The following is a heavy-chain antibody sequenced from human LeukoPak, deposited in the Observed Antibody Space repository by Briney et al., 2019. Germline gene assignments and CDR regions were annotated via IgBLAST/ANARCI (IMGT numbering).Heavy chain of an antibody. CDR2: IRSKAYGGTT. V-gene: IGHV3-49*04. CDR3: TRVAGDRNYYYGMDV. CDR1: GFTFGDYA. J-gene: IGHJ6*02. D-gene: IGHD4-17*01. Sequence: QTGGSLRLSCTASGFTFGDYAMSWVRQAPGKGLEWVGFIRSKAYGGTTEYAASVKGRFTISRDDSKSIAYLQMNSLKTEDTAVYYCTRVAGDRNYYYGMDVWGQGTTVTVSS.